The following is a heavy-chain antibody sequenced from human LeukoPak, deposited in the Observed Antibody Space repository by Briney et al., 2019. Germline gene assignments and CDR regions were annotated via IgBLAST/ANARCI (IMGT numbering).Heavy chain of an antibody. D-gene: IGHD3-22*01. CDR2: IYSGGST. CDR3: AGTYYYDSSGYSAFDI. CDR1: GFTVSSNY. Sequence: GGSLRLSXAASGFTVSSNYMSCVRQAPGKGLEWFSVIYSGGSTNYTDSVKGRFTISRDNSKNTLYLQMNSLRAEDTAVYYCAGTYYYDSSGYSAFDIWGQGTMVTVSS. V-gene: IGHV3-53*01. J-gene: IGHJ3*02.